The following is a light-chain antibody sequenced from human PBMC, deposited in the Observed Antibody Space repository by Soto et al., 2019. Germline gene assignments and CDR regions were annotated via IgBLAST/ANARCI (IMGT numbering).Light chain of an antibody. CDR2: AAS. V-gene: IGKV1-39*01. CDR3: QQSSSTPIT. Sequence: DIQMTQSPSSLSASVGDRVTITCRASQNISSYLNWYRQKPGNAPQLLIYAASSLKSGVPSRFSGSGSGTDFTLTISSLKPEDYATYYCQQSSSTPITCGPGTKVDIK. CDR1: QNISSY. J-gene: IGKJ3*01.